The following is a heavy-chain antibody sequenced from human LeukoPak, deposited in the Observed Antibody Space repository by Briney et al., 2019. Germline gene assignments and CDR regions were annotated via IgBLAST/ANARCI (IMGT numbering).Heavy chain of an antibody. CDR2: IRYDGSNK. J-gene: IGHJ2*01. Sequence: GGSLRLSCAASGFTFRSYGMHWVRQAPGRGLEWVAFIRYDGSNKYYADSVKGRFTISRDNSKNTLYLQMNSLRAEDTAVYFCAREDPRTGYWFFDLWGRGTLVTVSS. CDR3: AREDPRTGYWFFDL. V-gene: IGHV3-30*02. CDR1: GFTFRSYG.